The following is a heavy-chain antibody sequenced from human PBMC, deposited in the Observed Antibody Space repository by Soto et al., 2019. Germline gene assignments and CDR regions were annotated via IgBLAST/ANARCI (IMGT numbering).Heavy chain of an antibody. CDR1: GFTFNNHN. Sequence: GALRLSCAASGFTFNNHNMNWVRQAPGRGLECVSSISSRSSYIYYSESVKDRITISRDNAKNSLYLQMNSLSAEDTAVYYCARDNVPSDFLDSWSQGTLVTVSS. D-gene: IGHD2-2*01. CDR2: ISSRSSYI. V-gene: IGHV3-21*01. J-gene: IGHJ4*02. CDR3: ARDNVPSDFLDS.